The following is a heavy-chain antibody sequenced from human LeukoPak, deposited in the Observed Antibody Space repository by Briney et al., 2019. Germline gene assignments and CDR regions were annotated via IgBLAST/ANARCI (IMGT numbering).Heavy chain of an antibody. CDR3: VYYYGSGSYLLLLGV. V-gene: IGHV4-59*01. J-gene: IGHJ6*04. CDR2: IYYSGST. CDR1: GGSISSYY. D-gene: IGHD3-10*01. Sequence: PSETLSLTCTVSGGSISSYYWSWIRQPPGKGLEWIGYIYYSGSTNYNPSLKSRVTISVDTSKNQFSLKLSSVTAADTAVYYCVYYYGSGSYLLLLGVWGKGTTVTISS.